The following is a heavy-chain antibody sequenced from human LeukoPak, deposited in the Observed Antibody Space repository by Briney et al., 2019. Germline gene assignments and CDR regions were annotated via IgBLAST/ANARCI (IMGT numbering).Heavy chain of an antibody. J-gene: IGHJ6*03. Sequence: PSETLSLTCTVSGGSISSYYWSWIRQPPGKGLEWIGYIYYSGSTNYNPSLKSRVTISVDTSKNQFSLKLSSVTAADTAVYYCASGYCSGGSCYYYMDVWGKGTTVTVSS. D-gene: IGHD2-15*01. V-gene: IGHV4-59*01. CDR3: ASGYCSGGSCYYYMDV. CDR2: IYYSGST. CDR1: GGSISSYY.